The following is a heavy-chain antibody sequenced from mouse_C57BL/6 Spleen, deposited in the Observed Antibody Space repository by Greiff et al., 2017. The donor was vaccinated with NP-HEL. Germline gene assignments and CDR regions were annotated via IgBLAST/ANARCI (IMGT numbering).Heavy chain of an antibody. Sequence: EVQVVESGGGLVKPGGSLKLSCAASGFTFSDYGMHWVRQAPEKGLEWVAYISSGSSTIYYADTVKGRFTISRDNAKNTMFLQMTSLRSEDTAMYYCARGGYGSKNYAMDYWGQGTSVTVSS. V-gene: IGHV5-17*01. CDR3: ARGGYGSKNYAMDY. CDR1: GFTFSDYG. J-gene: IGHJ4*01. D-gene: IGHD1-1*01. CDR2: ISSGSSTI.